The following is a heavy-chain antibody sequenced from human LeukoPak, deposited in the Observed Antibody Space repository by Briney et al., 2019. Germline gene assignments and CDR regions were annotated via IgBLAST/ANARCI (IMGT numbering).Heavy chain of an antibody. J-gene: IGHJ4*02. CDR2: INPSGGST. CDR1: GYTFTSYY. D-gene: IGHD3-22*01. Sequence: GASVKVSCKASGYTFTSYYMHWVRQAPGQGLEWMGIINPSGGSTSYAQKFQGRVTMTRDMSTSTVYMELSSLRSEDTAVYYCARVFSGYYFGYWGQGTLVTVSS. V-gene: IGHV1-46*01. CDR3: ARVFSGYYFGY.